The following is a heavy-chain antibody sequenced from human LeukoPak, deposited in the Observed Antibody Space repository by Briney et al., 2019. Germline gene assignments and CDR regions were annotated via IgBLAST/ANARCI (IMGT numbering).Heavy chain of an antibody. CDR3: AKGGDRGTYYFDY. D-gene: IGHD7-27*01. CDR2: TRFDGSNK. J-gene: IGHJ4*01. Sequence: GGSLRLSCAASGFTFNNYGMHWVRQAPGKGLEWVAFTRFDGSNKYYADSVRGRFTISRDNSKRSLSLQMNSLRAEDTALYYCAKGGDRGTYYFDYWGHGILVTVSS. CDR1: GFTFNNYG. V-gene: IGHV3-30*02.